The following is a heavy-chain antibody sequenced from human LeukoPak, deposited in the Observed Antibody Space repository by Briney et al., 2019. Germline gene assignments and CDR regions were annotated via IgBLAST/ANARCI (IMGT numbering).Heavy chain of an antibody. CDR3: AKDGGPTVFYYFDY. CDR1: GFTFSNYA. V-gene: IGHV3-23*01. Sequence: GGSLRLSCAASGFTFSNYAMSWVRQAPGKGLEWVSGISGSSGGTNYANPVKGRFTISRNNSRNTLYLQMNSLRAEDTAVYYCAKDGGPTVFYYFDYWGQGTLITVSS. D-gene: IGHD1-1*01. J-gene: IGHJ4*02. CDR2: ISGSSGGT.